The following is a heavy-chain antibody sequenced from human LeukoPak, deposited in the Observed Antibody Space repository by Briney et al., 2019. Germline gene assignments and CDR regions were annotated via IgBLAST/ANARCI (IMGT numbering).Heavy chain of an antibody. V-gene: IGHV3-48*03. D-gene: IGHD5/OR15-5a*01. J-gene: IGHJ5*02. CDR1: GFTFSSYE. CDR3: ARGFYDGVNWFDP. CDR2: ISSSGSTI. Sequence: GGSLRLSCAASGFTFSSYEMNWVRQAPGKGLEWVSYISSSGSTIYYADSVKGRFTISRDNSKNTLYLQMNSLRAEDTAVYYCARGFYDGVNWFDPWGQGTLVTVSS.